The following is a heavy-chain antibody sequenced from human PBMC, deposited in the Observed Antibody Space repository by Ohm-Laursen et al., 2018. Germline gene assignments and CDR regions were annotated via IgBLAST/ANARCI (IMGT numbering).Heavy chain of an antibody. V-gene: IGHV3-33*01. D-gene: IGHD3-16*01. J-gene: IGHJ3*02. CDR1: GFTFSSYA. CDR2: IWYDGTEQ. CDR3: ARDSAQGGAFDI. Sequence: SLRLSCAASGFTFSSYAMSWVRQAPGKGLEWVAMIWYDGTEQKYADSVTGRFTISRDNSDNALYLQMNSLRVEDTAMYYCARDSAQGGAFDIWGQGSLVTISS.